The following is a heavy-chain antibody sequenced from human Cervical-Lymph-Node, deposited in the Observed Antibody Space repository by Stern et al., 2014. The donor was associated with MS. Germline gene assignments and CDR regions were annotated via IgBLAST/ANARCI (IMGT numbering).Heavy chain of an antibody. CDR3: ARRFYGGNSEDSSFPYYFDY. Sequence: EVQLVESGAEVKKPGESLKISCKGSGYSFTSYWIGWVRQMPGKGLEWMGIIYPGASDTRYSPSFQGQVTISADKSISTAYLQWSSLKASDTAMYYCARRFYGGNSEDSSFPYYFDYWGQGTLVTVSS. V-gene: IGHV5-51*01. D-gene: IGHD4-23*01. J-gene: IGHJ4*02. CDR1: GYSFTSYW. CDR2: IYPGASDT.